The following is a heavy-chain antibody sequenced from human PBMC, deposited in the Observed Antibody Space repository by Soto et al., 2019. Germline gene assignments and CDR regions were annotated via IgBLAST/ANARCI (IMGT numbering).Heavy chain of an antibody. J-gene: IGHJ4*02. CDR3: ARHNYGSGSTYFDY. V-gene: IGHV4-59*08. CDR2: IYYSGST. D-gene: IGHD3-10*01. CDR1: GGSISSYY. Sequence: QVQLQESGPGLVKPSETLSLTCTVSGGSISSYYWSWIRQPPGKGLEWIGYIYYSGSTNYNPSLTSRVTPSVDTSKNQSSLKLNSMTAADTAVYYCARHNYGSGSTYFDYWGQGTLVTVSS.